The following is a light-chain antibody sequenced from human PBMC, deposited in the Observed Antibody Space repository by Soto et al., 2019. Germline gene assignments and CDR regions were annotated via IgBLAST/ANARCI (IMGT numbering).Light chain of an antibody. V-gene: IGLV1-40*01. J-gene: IGLJ3*02. CDR3: QSYDSSLSGWV. CDR1: SSNIGAGYD. Sequence: QSVLTQPPSVSGAPGQRVTISCSGSSSNIGAGYDVHWYQQLPGTAPKLLIYGNSNRPSRVPDRFSGSKSGTSASLAITGLRADDEADYYCQSYDSSLSGWVFGGGTKLTVL. CDR2: GNS.